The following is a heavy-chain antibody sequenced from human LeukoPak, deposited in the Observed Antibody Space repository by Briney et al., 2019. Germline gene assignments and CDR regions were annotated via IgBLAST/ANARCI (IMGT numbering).Heavy chain of an antibody. V-gene: IGHV3-53*01. CDR3: SFSRGWTWFFKH. CDR1: GFTISSNY. Sequence: GGSLRLSCVASGFTISSNYMSWVRQAPGRGLEWVSALYNDGTTFYKASVTGRFTISRDNSKNTLYLQLNGVSPEDTAVYYCSFSRGWTWFFKHWGQVTMVTVCS. CDR2: LYNDGTT. J-gene: IGHJ1*01. D-gene: IGHD6-19*01.